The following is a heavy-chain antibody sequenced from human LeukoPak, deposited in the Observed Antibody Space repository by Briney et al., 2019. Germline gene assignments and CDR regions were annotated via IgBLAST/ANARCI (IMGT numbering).Heavy chain of an antibody. CDR2: IIPIFGIA. J-gene: IGHJ6*02. D-gene: IGHD2-21*02. CDR3: ARDGAHIVVVTAQSDYYYYGMDV. CDR1: GGTFSSYA. V-gene: IGHV1-69*04. Sequence: SVKVSCKASGGTFSSYAISWVRQAPGQGLEWMGRIIPIFGIANYAQKFQGRVTITADKSTSTAYMELSSLRSEDTAVYHCARDGAHIVVVTAQSDYYYYGMDVWGQGTTVTVSS.